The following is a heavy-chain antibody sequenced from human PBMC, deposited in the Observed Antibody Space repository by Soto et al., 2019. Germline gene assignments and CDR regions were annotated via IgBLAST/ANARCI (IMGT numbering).Heavy chain of an antibody. D-gene: IGHD3-10*01. CDR3: AAPFGKSSHYYYGMDV. V-gene: IGHV1-69*13. Sequence: SVKVSCKASGGTFSSYAISWVRQAPGQGLEWMGGIIPIFGTANYAQKFQGRVTITADESTSTAYMELSSLRSEDTAVYYCAAPFGKSSHYYYGMDVWGQGTTVTVSS. CDR1: GGTFSSYA. J-gene: IGHJ6*02. CDR2: IIPIFGTA.